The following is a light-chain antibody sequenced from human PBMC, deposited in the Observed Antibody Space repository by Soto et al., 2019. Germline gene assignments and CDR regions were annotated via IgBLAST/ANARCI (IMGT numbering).Light chain of an antibody. CDR3: QQYKTFWT. Sequence: DILMTQSPSTLSASVGDRVTITCRASESISRWLAWYQQKPGQAPKLLIHRASTLATGVPSRISGSGSGTDFTLTISNLQPDDFATYYCQQYKTFWTFGQGTKVDIK. CDR1: ESISRW. V-gene: IGKV1-5*03. J-gene: IGKJ1*01. CDR2: RAS.